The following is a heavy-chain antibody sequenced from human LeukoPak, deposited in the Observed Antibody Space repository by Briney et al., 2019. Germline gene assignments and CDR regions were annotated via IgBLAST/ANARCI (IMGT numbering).Heavy chain of an antibody. Sequence: EASVKVSCKASGYTFTSYGISWVRQAPGQGLEWMGGIIPIFGTANYAQKFQGRVTITADESTSTAYMELSSLRSEDTAVYYCARGVSRKQWLVQHWGQGTLVTVSS. CDR2: IIPIFGTA. CDR1: GYTFTSYG. V-gene: IGHV1-69*13. CDR3: ARGVSRKQWLVQH. D-gene: IGHD6-19*01. J-gene: IGHJ1*01.